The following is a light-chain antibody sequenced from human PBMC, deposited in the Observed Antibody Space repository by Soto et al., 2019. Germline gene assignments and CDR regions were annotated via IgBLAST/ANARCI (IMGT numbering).Light chain of an antibody. V-gene: IGKV1-5*03. CDR1: QSINRW. CDR3: QQYSTYPYI. Sequence: MTQSPATLSASVGDRVTITCRASQSINRWLAWYQQKPGKAPKLLIYKASSLESGVPSRFSGGGIGTEFSLSISSLQPDEFATYYCQQYSTYPYIFGQGTKVDIK. CDR2: KAS. J-gene: IGKJ2*01.